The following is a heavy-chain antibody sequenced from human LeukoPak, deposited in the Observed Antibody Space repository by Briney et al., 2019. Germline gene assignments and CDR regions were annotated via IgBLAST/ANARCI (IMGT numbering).Heavy chain of an antibody. CDR1: GFTFSTYG. Sequence: GGSLRLSCAVSGFTFSTYGMSWVRQTPGKGLEWVSTISASGDTTDDADSVKGRFTISRDNSQNTLYLQMSSLRADDTAVYYCAKVGEYYGAGASFDYWGQGTLVTVSS. CDR3: AKVGEYYGAGASFDY. CDR2: ISASGDTT. V-gene: IGHV3-23*01. D-gene: IGHD3-10*01. J-gene: IGHJ4*02.